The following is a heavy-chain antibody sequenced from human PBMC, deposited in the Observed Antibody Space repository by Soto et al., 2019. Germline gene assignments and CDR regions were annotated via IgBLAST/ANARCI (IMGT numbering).Heavy chain of an antibody. Sequence: QLQLQESGPGLVKPSETLSLTCSVSGGSISSTSYYWGWIRQPPGKGLEWIGTVYYTGATYYNPSLKSRVTISVATSKNQFSLKLSSVTAADTAIYYCAKEVRAHIEAVVKGYWGQGTLVTVSS. CDR3: AKEVRAHIEAVVKGY. J-gene: IGHJ4*02. CDR1: GGSISSTSYY. V-gene: IGHV4-39*02. D-gene: IGHD6-13*01. CDR2: VYYTGAT.